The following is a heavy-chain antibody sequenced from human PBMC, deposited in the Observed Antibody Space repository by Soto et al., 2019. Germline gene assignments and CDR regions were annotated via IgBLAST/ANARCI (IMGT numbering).Heavy chain of an antibody. CDR3: ARGIYDILTGYYIDY. J-gene: IGHJ4*02. Sequence: GGSLRLSCAASGFTVRSNYMSWVRQAPGKGLEWVSVIYSGGSTYYADSVKGRFTISRDNSKNTLYLQMNSLRAADTAVYYCARGIYDILTGYYIDYWGQGTLVTVSS. CDR1: GFTVRSNY. V-gene: IGHV3-53*01. D-gene: IGHD3-9*01. CDR2: IYSGGST.